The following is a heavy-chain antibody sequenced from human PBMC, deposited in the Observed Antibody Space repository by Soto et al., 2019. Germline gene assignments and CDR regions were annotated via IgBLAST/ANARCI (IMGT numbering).Heavy chain of an antibody. CDR2: IHHSGST. V-gene: IGHV4-38-2*01. J-gene: IGHJ2*01. CDR3: ARALVLTGIQGWYFDL. Sequence: KSSETLSLTCAVSGYAISSGYDGGWIRQPPGKGLEWIGSIHHSGSTYYNPSLKSRVTISVDKSKNQFSLRLSSVTAADTAVYYCARALVLTGIQGWYFDLWGRGTLVTVSS. CDR1: GYAISSGYD. D-gene: IGHD1-1*01.